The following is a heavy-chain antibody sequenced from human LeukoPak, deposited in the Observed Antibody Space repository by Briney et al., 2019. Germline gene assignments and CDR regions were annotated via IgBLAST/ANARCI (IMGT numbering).Heavy chain of an antibody. CDR1: GGSISSNY. V-gene: IGHV4-59*01. CDR2: IHYSGST. D-gene: IGHD3-10*01. Sequence: SETLSLTCSVSGGSISSNYWSWIRQPPGKGLEWIGYIHYSGSTNYNPSLKSRVTMSVDTSKNQFSLKLSSVTAADTAVYYCARMGATSPGSANPDYWGQGTLVTVSS. J-gene: IGHJ4*02. CDR3: ARMGATSPGSANPDY.